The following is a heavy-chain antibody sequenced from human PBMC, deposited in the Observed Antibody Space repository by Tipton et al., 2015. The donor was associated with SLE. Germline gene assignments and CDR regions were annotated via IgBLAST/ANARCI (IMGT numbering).Heavy chain of an antibody. Sequence: TLSLTCAVYGGSFSGYHWSWIRQPPGKGLEWIGSIFYTGSTYYNPSLKSRVSFSIDTSKNQFSLKLNSVTAADTAVYYCARRHYSGPFDNWGQGTLVTVST. J-gene: IGHJ4*02. CDR3: ARRHYSGPFDN. CDR1: GGSFSGYH. V-gene: IGHV4-34*12. CDR2: IFYTGST. D-gene: IGHD5-12*01.